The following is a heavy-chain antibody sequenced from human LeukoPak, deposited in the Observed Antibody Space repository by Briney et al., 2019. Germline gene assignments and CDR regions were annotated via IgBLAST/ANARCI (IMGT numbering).Heavy chain of an antibody. V-gene: IGHV4-4*07. CDR3: ARDALSYGMDV. CDR1: GGSISNYY. Sequence: PSETLSLTCSVSGGSISNYYWSWIRQPAGKGLEWIGRIYTSGSTNYNPSLKSRVTMSVDTSKNQFSLKLSSVTAADTAVYYCARDALSYGMDVWGQGTTVTVSS. D-gene: IGHD3-16*02. CDR2: IYTSGST. J-gene: IGHJ6*02.